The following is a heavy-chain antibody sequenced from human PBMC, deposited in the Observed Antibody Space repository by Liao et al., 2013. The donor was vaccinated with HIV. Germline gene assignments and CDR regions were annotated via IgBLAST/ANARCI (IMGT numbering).Heavy chain of an antibody. CDR3: AAFLEPGFDS. V-gene: IGHV4-39*07. Sequence: QVQLQESGPGLVKPSETLSLTCTVSGGSISSSSYYWGWIRQPPGKGLEWIGSIYYGGSTYYNPSLKSRGTVSLDTSKNHFSLKLNSVTAADTAVYYCAAFLEPGFDSWGQGTLVTVSS. CDR2: IYYGGST. CDR1: GGSISSSSYY. J-gene: IGHJ4*02. D-gene: IGHD3-3*02.